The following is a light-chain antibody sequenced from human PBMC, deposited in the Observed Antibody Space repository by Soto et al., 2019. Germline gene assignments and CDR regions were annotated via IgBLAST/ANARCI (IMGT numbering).Light chain of an antibody. V-gene: IGKV1D-12*01. CDR3: QQPDTFPST. CDR2: AAS. CDR1: QGISRS. J-gene: IGKJ5*01. Sequence: DIPLSQSPSAVSASVGDRVTISCQASQGISRSLAWHQQKPGQAPKLLIYAASSLASGVPSRFSGSGFGTDFTLTISSLQPEDSAIYYCQQPDTFPSTFGQGTRLEIK.